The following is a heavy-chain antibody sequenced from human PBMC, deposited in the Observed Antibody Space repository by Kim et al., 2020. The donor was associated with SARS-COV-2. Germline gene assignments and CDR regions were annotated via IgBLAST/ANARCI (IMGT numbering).Heavy chain of an antibody. CDR1: GFTFSNAW. D-gene: IGHD4-17*01. Sequence: GGSLRLSCAASGFTFSNAWMSWVRQAPGKGLEWVGRIKSKTDGGTTDYAAPVKGRFTISRDDSKNTLFLQMNSLKTEDTAMYYCTTGETTVVKVLDYWGQGTLVTVSS. V-gene: IGHV3-15*01. CDR3: TTGETTVVKVLDY. J-gene: IGHJ4*02. CDR2: IKSKTDGGTT.